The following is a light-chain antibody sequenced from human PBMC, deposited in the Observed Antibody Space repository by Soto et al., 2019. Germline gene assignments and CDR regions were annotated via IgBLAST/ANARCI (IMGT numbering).Light chain of an antibody. CDR2: DAS. V-gene: IGKV1-33*01. CDR3: QQYDNLPLT. Sequence: DIQLTQSPSSLSASVGDRVTSTCKASQDISNYLNWYQQKPGKAPKLLIYDASNLATGVPSRFSGSGSGTDFTFTISSLQPEDIATYYCQQYDNLPLTFGGGTKVEIK. J-gene: IGKJ4*01. CDR1: QDISNY.